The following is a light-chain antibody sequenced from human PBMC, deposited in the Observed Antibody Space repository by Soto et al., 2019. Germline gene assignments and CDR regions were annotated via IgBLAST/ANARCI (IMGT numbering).Light chain of an antibody. CDR1: QTISRNY. V-gene: IGKV3-20*01. J-gene: IGKJ1*01. CDR3: QQYGGPVPWT. Sequence: EVVLTQSPGTLSLSPGERATVSCRASQTISRNYLAWYQKKPGQAPRLLIYGASTRATGIPDRFPGSGSGTDFTLTIAGLEPGDFGVYYCQQYGGPVPWTFGQGAKL. CDR2: GAS.